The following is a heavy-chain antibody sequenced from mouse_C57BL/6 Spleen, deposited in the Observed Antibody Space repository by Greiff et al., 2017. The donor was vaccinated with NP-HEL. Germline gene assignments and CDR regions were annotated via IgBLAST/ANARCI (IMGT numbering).Heavy chain of an antibody. Sequence: QVQLQQPGAELVRPGSSVKLSCKASGYTFTSYRMHWVKQRPIQGLEWIGNIDPSDSETHYNQKFKDKARLTVDKSSSTAYMQLSSLTSEDSAVYYCARVGGYDGYWYFDVWGTGTTVTVSS. V-gene: IGHV1-52*01. CDR1: GYTFTSYR. CDR2: IDPSDSET. J-gene: IGHJ1*03. CDR3: ARVGGYDGYWYFDV. D-gene: IGHD2-2*01.